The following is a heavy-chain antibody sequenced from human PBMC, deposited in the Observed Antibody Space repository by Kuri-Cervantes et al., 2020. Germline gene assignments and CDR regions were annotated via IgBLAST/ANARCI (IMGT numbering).Heavy chain of an antibody. CDR1: GYTFTSYG. D-gene: IGHD1-26*01. CDR3: ARDSWVTYYYYGMDV. Sequence: ASVNVSCKASGYTFTSYGISWVRQAPGQGLEWMGWISAYNGNTNYAQKLQGRVTMTTDTSTSTAYMELRSLRSDDTAVYYCARDSWVTYYYYGMDVWGQGTTVTVSS. CDR2: ISAYNGNT. V-gene: IGHV1-18*01. J-gene: IGHJ6*02.